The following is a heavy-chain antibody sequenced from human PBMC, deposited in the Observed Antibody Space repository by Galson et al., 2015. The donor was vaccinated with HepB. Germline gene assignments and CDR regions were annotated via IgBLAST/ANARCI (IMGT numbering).Heavy chain of an antibody. CDR3: ARDFSNYSRYRITYYYYGMDV. CDR1: GYTFTSYA. J-gene: IGHJ6*02. V-gene: IGHV1-3*01. D-gene: IGHD4-11*01. CDR2: INAGNGNT. Sequence: SVKVSCKASGYTFTSYAMHWVRQAPGQRLEWMGWINAGNGNTKYSQKFQGRVTITRDTSASTAYMELSSLRSEDTAVYYCARDFSNYSRYRITYYYYGMDVWGQGTTVTVSS.